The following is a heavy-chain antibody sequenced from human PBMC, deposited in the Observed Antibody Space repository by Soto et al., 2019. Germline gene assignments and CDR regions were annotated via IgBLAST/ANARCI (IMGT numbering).Heavy chain of an antibody. Sequence: SETLSLTCTVSGVSINTFYWSWVRQPAGKGLEWIGRIFSSGSTSFNPSLESRVAMSVDTSKNHSSLNLSSVTAADMAVYYCAREGSYSAYNFAHGIQLWSFDFWGQGALVTVSS. CDR2: IFSSGST. D-gene: IGHD5-12*01. CDR1: GVSINTFY. J-gene: IGHJ4*02. V-gene: IGHV4-4*07. CDR3: AREGSYSAYNFAHGIQLWSFDF.